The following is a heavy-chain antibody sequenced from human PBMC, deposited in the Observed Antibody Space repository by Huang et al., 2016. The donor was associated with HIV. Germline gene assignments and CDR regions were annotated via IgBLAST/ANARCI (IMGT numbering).Heavy chain of an antibody. D-gene: IGHD5-12*01. CDR3: ARDGKQVAPHFDY. J-gene: IGHJ4*02. CDR1: GGSFSTYY. Sequence: QVQLQQWGAGRLKPSETLYLTCAVYGGSFSTYYWPWIRQRPGKGLEWLGEINHSGSTHYNSSLKSRVTRSVDTSKKQCSLRLNSVTAADTAVYYCARDGKQVAPHFDYWGQGTLVTVSS. CDR2: INHSGST. V-gene: IGHV4-34*02.